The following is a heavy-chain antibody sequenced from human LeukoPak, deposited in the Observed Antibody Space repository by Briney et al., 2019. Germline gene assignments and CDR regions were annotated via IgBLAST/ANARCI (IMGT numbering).Heavy chain of an antibody. J-gene: IGHJ3*02. V-gene: IGHV4-38-2*02. D-gene: IGHD1-26*01. Sequence: SETLSLTCTVSGYSISSGYYWGWIRQPPGKGLEWIGSIYHSGSTYYNPSLKRRVTISVDTSKNQFSLKLSSVTAADTAVYYCARDHGKSNAFDIWGQGTMVTVS. CDR2: IYHSGST. CDR1: GYSISSGYY. CDR3: ARDHGKSNAFDI.